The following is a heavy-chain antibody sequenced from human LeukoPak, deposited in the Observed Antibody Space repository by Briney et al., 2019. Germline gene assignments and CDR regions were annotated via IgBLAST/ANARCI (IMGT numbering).Heavy chain of an antibody. V-gene: IGHV3-7*01. CDR1: GFTFSSYW. J-gene: IGHJ4*02. Sequence: GGSLRLSCAASGFTFSSYWMSWVRQAPGKGLEWVANIKQDGSEKYYVDSEKGRFTISRDNAKNSLYLQMNSLRAEDTAVYYCARDSSSWSRGSDYWGQGTLVTVSS. CDR2: IKQDGSEK. D-gene: IGHD6-13*01. CDR3: ARDSSSWSRGSDY.